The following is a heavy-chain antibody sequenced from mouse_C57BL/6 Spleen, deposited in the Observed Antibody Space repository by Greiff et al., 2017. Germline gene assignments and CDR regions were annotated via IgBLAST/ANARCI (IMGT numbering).Heavy chain of an antibody. CDR3: ARPVWLRGVYYYAMDY. D-gene: IGHD2-2*01. CDR2: ISSGSSTI. Sequence: EVHLVESGGGLVKPGGSLKLSCAASGFTFSDYGMHWVRQAPEKGLEWVAYISSGSSTIYYADTVKGRFPISRDNAKNTLFLQMTSLRSEDTAMYYCARPVWLRGVYYYAMDYWGQGTSVTVSS. V-gene: IGHV5-17*01. J-gene: IGHJ4*01. CDR1: GFTFSDYG.